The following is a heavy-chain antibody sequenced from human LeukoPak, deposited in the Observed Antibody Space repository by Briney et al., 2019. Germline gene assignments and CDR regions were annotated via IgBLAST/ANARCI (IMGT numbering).Heavy chain of an antibody. CDR1: EFSVGSNY. V-gene: IGHV3-66*01. Sequence: AGGSLRLSCVASEFSVGSNYMTWVRQAPGKGLEWVSLIYSGGSTYYADSVKGRFTISRDNYLQMNSLRAEDTAVYYCARGPSGYHNTGGQGTLVTVSS. D-gene: IGHD5-12*01. CDR3: ARGPSGYHNT. J-gene: IGHJ4*02. CDR2: IYSGGST.